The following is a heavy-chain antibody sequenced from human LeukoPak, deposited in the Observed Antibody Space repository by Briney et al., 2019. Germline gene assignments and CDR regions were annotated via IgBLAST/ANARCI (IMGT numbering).Heavy chain of an antibody. Sequence: GGSLRLSCAASGFTFSNAWMSWVRQAPGKGLVWVSRINSDGSSTSYADSVKGRFTISRDNAKNSLYLQMNSLRAEDTAVYFCARHLTGGYTFDIWGQGTMVTVSS. D-gene: IGHD3-10*01. CDR2: INSDGSST. V-gene: IGHV3-74*01. CDR1: GFTFSNAW. CDR3: ARHLTGGYTFDI. J-gene: IGHJ3*02.